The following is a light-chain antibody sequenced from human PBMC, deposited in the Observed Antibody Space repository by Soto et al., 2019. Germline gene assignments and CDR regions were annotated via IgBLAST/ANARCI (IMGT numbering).Light chain of an antibody. Sequence: QSALTQPASVSGSPGQSVTISCAGTIRDVGAYNLVSWYQQHPGRAPQLIIYEVGNRPSGISVRFSGSKSANTASLTISGLQAEDEADYYCSSYASKSSLIFGGGTKVTVL. CDR3: SSYASKSSLI. CDR1: IRDVGAYNL. V-gene: IGLV2-14*01. CDR2: EVG. J-gene: IGLJ2*01.